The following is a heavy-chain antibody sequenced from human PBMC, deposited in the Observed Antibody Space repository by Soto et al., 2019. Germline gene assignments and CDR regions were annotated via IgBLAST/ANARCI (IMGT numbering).Heavy chain of an antibody. Sequence: QVHLVQSGAEVKKPRSSVKVSCKASGGTFSSYAISWVRQAPGQGLEWMGGNIPIFGTANYAQKFQGRVTITADESTSTAYMELSSRRSEDTAVYYCARVTPYYDSNWFDPWGQGTLVTVSS. V-gene: IGHV1-69*01. CDR1: GGTFSSYA. CDR3: ARVTPYYDSNWFDP. D-gene: IGHD3-22*01. CDR2: NIPIFGTA. J-gene: IGHJ5*02.